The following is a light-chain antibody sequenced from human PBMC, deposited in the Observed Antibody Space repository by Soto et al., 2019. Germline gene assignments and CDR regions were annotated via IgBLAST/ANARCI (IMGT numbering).Light chain of an antibody. Sequence: QSVLTQPPSVSAAPGQKVTISCSGSSSNIGNNYVSWYQQLPGTAPQLLIYENNKQPSGIPDRFSGSKSGTSATLGITGLQTGDEADYYCGTWDDSLSTGVFGGGTKLTVL. CDR2: ENN. J-gene: IGLJ2*01. CDR3: GTWDDSLSTGV. V-gene: IGLV1-51*02. CDR1: SSNIGNNY.